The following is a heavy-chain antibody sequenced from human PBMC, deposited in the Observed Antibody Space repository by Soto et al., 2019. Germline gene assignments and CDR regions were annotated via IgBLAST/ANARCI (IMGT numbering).Heavy chain of an antibody. CDR1: GYTLTELS. Sequence: GASVKVSCKVSGYTLTELSMHWVRQAPGKGLEWMGGFDPEDGETIYAQKFQGRVTMTEDTSTDTAYMELSSLRSEDTAVYYCATAKTYYDILDYWGQGTLVTVSS. D-gene: IGHD3-9*01. CDR2: FDPEDGET. V-gene: IGHV1-24*01. J-gene: IGHJ4*02. CDR3: ATAKTYYDILDY.